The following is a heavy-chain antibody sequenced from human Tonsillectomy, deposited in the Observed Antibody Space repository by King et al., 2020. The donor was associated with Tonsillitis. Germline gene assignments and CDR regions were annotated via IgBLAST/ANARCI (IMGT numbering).Heavy chain of an antibody. D-gene: IGHD3-10*01. CDR3: GATYYYASGSYFWAPFDY. CDR1: GGSVSSGSYY. V-gene: IGHV4-61*01. J-gene: IGHJ4*02. CDR2: IYDSGNT. Sequence: QLQEAGPGLVKPSETLSLTCTVSGGSVSSGSYYWSWVRQSPGKGLEWIGYIYDSGNTNYHPSLKSRVTISVDTSKNQFSLRLNSVTAADTAVYYCGATYYYASGSYFWAPFDYWGQGTLITVSS.